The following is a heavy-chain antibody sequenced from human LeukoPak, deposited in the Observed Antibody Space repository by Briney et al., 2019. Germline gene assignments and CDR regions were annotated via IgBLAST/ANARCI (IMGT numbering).Heavy chain of an antibody. Sequence: ASETLSLTCTVSGGSISSYYWSWIRQPAGKGLEWIGRIYTSGSTNYNPSLKSRVTMSVDTSKNQFSLKLSSVTAADTAVYYCARWVEDCSSTSCYDAFDIWGQGTMVTVSS. J-gene: IGHJ3*02. CDR2: IYTSGST. D-gene: IGHD2-2*01. CDR3: ARWVEDCSSTSCYDAFDI. CDR1: GGSISSYY. V-gene: IGHV4-4*07.